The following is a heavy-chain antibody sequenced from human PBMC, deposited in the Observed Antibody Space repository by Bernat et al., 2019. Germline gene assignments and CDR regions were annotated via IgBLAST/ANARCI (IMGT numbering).Heavy chain of an antibody. Sequence: QVQLQQWGAGLLKPSETLSLTCAVYGGSFSGYYWSWIRQPPGKGLEWIGEINHSGSTNYNPSLKSRVTISVDTSKNQFSLKLSSVTAMDTAVYYCARGLNIVVVVAATGWFDPWGQGTLVTVSS. CDR2: INHSGST. CDR3: ARGLNIVVVVAATGWFDP. D-gene: IGHD2-15*01. J-gene: IGHJ5*02. V-gene: IGHV4-34*01. CDR1: GGSFSGYY.